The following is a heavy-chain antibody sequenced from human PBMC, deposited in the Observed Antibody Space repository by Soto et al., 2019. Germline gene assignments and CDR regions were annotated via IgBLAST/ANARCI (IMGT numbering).Heavy chain of an antibody. V-gene: IGHV4-34*01. CDR1: GGSFSGYY. D-gene: IGHD3-10*01. CDR3: ARVPRYYYGSGSYYNVPYGMDV. CDR2: ITPSGST. J-gene: IGHJ6*02. Sequence: QVQLQQWCAGLLNPSESLSLTCAVYGGSFSGYYWSWIRQPPGKVLEWIGEITPSGSTNYNPSLKSRVTISVDTSKNQFSLKLSSVTAADKAVYYCARVPRYYYGSGSYYNVPYGMDVWGQGTTVTVAS.